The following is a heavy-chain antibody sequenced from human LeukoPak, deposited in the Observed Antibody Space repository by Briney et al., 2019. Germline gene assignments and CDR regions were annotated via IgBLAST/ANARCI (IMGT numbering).Heavy chain of an antibody. CDR3: ARAWSSGWGP. CDR2: IYYSGST. D-gene: IGHD6-19*01. CDR1: GGSISSGSYY. V-gene: IGHV4-61*01. Sequence: SQTLSLTCTVSGGSISSGSYYWSWIRQPPGKGLEWIGYIYYSGSTNYNPSLKSRVTISVDTSKNQFSLKLSSVTAADTAVYYCARAWSSGWGPWGQGTLVTVSS. J-gene: IGHJ5*02.